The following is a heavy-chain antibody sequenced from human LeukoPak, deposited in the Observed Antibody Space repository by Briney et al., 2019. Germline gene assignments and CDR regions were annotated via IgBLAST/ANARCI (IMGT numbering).Heavy chain of an antibody. J-gene: IGHJ4*02. Sequence: SETLSLTCAVYGGSFSGYYWSWIRQPPGKGLEWIGEINHSGSTNYNPSLKSRVTIPVDTSKNQFSLKLSSVTAADTAVYYCAPPDYYDSSGYYYTLGDWGQGTLVTVSS. CDR1: GGSFSGYY. D-gene: IGHD3-22*01. V-gene: IGHV4-34*01. CDR2: INHSGST. CDR3: APPDYYDSSGYYYTLGD.